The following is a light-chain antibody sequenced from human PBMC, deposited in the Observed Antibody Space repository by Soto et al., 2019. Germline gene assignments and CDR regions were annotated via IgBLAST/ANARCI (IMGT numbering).Light chain of an antibody. CDR1: QSISTW. V-gene: IGKV1-5*03. CDR3: QQYNTYPLT. CDR2: KAA. J-gene: IGKJ4*01. Sequence: DIQMTQSPSTLSASVGDRVTITCRASQSISTWLAWYQQKPGKAPKLLIYKAANLEGGVPSSFSGSGSCTEFTITISSLQPDDFATCYCQQYNTYPLTFGGGTTVEIK.